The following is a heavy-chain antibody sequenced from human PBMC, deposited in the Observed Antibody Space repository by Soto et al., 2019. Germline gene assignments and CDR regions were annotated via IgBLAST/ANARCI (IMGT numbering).Heavy chain of an antibody. D-gene: IGHD6-19*01. CDR2: ISPYTGDT. CDR3: AKTGGWNLFDP. J-gene: IGHJ5*02. CDR1: GYTFTDYG. V-gene: IGHV1-18*01. Sequence: QVQLVQSGAEVKKPGASVKVSCKASGYTFTDYGISWVRQAPGQGLEWMGWISPYTGDTKYPQRLQGRVTVTADTSTSTAYMELRSLKSDDTAVYYCAKTGGWNLFDPWGQGTLVSVSS.